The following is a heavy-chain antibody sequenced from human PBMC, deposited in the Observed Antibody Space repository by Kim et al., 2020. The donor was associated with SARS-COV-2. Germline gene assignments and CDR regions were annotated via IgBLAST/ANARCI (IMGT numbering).Heavy chain of an antibody. CDR1: GFTFSSYG. CDR2: IWYDGSNK. D-gene: IGHD3-22*01. Sequence: RGSLRLSCAASGFTFSSYGMHWVRQAPGKGLEWVAVIWYDGSNKYYADSVKGRFTISRDNSKNTLYLQMNSLRAEDTAVYYCARGAAHYYDYFDYWGQGTLVTVSS. CDR3: ARGAAHYYDYFDY. V-gene: IGHV3-33*01. J-gene: IGHJ4*02.